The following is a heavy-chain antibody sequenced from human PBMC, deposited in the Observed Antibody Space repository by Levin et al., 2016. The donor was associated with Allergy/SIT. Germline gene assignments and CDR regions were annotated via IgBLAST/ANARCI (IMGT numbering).Heavy chain of an antibody. V-gene: IGHV1-69*13. CDR2: IIPIFGTA. CDR3: AWSFDATQVYLYYYYMDV. CDR1: GGTFSSYA. Sequence: SVKVSCKASGGTFSSYAISWVRQAPGQGLEWMGGIIPIFGTANYAQKFQGRVTITADESTSTAYMELNSLRSEDTAVYYCAWSFDATQVYLYYYYMDVWGKGTTVTVSS. D-gene: IGHD2-15*01. J-gene: IGHJ6*03.